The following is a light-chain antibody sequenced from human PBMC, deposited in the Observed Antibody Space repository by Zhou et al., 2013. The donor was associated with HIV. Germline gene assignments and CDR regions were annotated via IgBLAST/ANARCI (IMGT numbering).Light chain of an antibody. Sequence: TQSPATLSVSPGERATLSCRASQSVSSWLAWYQQKPGKAPKLLIYAASSLQSGVPSRFSGSGSGTDFTLTISSLQPEDFATYYCQQANSFPRTFGQGTKVEIK. CDR3: QQANSFPRT. CDR2: AAS. J-gene: IGKJ1*01. CDR1: QSVSSW. V-gene: IGKV1-12*01.